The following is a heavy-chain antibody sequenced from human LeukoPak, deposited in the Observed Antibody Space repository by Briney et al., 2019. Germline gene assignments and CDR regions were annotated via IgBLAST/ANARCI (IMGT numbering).Heavy chain of an antibody. CDR3: ARADYRVNYGSGRALMRAFDI. D-gene: IGHD3-10*01. CDR2: INSDGSST. V-gene: IGHV3-74*01. J-gene: IGHJ3*02. Sequence: PGGSLRLSCAASGFTFSSYWMHWVRQAPGKGLVWVSRINSDGSSTSYADSVKGRFTISRDNAKNTLYLQMNSLRAEDTAVYYCARADYRVNYGSGRALMRAFDIWGQGTMVTVSS. CDR1: GFTFSSYW.